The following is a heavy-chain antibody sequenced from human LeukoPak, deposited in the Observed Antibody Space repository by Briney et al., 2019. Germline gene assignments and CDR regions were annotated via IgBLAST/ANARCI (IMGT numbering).Heavy chain of an antibody. V-gene: IGHV3-9*01. CDR3: ARDRSDDY. Sequence: PGGSLRLSCAASGFTFHDYAMHWVRQAPGKGLEWVTGINWDNGGVVYADSVKGRFTISRDNAKNSLYLQMNSLRAEDTAVYYCARDRSDDYWGQGTLVTVSS. CDR2: INWDNGGV. CDR1: GFTFHDYA. J-gene: IGHJ4*02.